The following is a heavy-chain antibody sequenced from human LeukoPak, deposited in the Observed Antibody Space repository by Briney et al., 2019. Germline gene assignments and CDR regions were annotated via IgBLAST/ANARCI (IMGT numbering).Heavy chain of an antibody. CDR1: GFTFSSYW. Sequence: GSLRLSCAASGFTFSSYWMSWVRQAPGKGLEWVANIKQDGSEKYYVDSVKGRFTISRDNSKNTLYLQMNSLRAEGTAVYYCATAMVRGVIIDGFLDYWGQGTLVTVSS. J-gene: IGHJ4*02. V-gene: IGHV3-7*01. CDR2: IKQDGSEK. CDR3: ATAMVRGVIIDGFLDY. D-gene: IGHD3-10*01.